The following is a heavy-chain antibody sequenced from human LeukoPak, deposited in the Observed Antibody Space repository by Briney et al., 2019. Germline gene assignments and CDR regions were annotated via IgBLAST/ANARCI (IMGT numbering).Heavy chain of an antibody. CDR2: ISSSSSTI. J-gene: IGHJ6*03. CDR1: GFTFSDYY. Sequence: GGSLRLSCAASGFTFSDYYMSWIRQAPGKGLEWVSYISSSSSTIYYADSVKGRLTISRDNAKNSLYLQMNSLRAEDTAVYYCARTRGGYYYYMDVWGKGTTVTVSS. V-gene: IGHV3-11*04. CDR3: ARTRGGYYYYMDV. D-gene: IGHD5-12*01.